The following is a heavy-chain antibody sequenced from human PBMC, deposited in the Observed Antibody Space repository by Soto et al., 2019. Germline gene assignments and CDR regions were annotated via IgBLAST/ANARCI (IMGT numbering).Heavy chain of an antibody. Sequence: QVHLVQSGTEVKKPGSSVKVSCKASGGTFSSSGFSWVRQAPGQGLEWMGMIVPSLDTTNYAQKFQARVTXXXXXXXSTAYMELRSLRSEDTAVYYCARWPQPRYTADPCAVDVWGQGTRVIVSS. J-gene: IGHJ6*02. CDR2: IVPSLDTT. CDR3: ARWPQPRYTADPCAVDV. CDR1: GGTFSSSG. V-gene: IGHV1-69*09. D-gene: IGHD3-16*02.